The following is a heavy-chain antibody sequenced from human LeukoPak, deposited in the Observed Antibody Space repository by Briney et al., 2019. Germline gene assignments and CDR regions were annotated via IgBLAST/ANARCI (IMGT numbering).Heavy chain of an antibody. Sequence: PGRSLRLSCAASGFTFSSYGMHWVRQAPGKGLEWVAVISYDGSNKYYADSVKGRFTISRDNSKNTLYLQMNSLRSEDTAVYYCAREIGCGGDCFAFDYWGQGTLVTVSS. CDR3: AREIGCGGDCFAFDY. CDR1: GFTFSSYG. V-gene: IGHV3-30*03. CDR2: ISYDGSNK. J-gene: IGHJ4*02. D-gene: IGHD2-21*02.